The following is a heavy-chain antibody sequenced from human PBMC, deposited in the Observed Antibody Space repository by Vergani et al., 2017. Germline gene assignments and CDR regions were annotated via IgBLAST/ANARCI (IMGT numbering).Heavy chain of an antibody. V-gene: IGHV3-23*01. J-gene: IGHJ4*02. CDR1: GFTFTNFA. CDR2: ISGSGGFT. CDR3: ARGLWDCTHIRCSPPSY. D-gene: IGHD2-8*01. Sequence: EVQLLESGGNLVQPGGSLRLSCAASGFTFTNFAMTWVRQAPGEGLEWVSGISGSGGFTYYADSVKGRFTISRDNSKNTMFLQMNNLRAEDTAMYFCARGLWDCTHIRCSPPSYWGQGTQVTVSS.